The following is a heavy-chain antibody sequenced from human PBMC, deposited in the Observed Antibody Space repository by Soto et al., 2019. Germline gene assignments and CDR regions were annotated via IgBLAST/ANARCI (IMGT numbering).Heavy chain of an antibody. CDR1: GYTFTSYC. CDR2: INPRGASP. V-gene: IGHV1-46*01. D-gene: IGHD3-16*01. J-gene: IGHJ5*02. Sequence: QVQLVQSGAEVKKPGASVRVSCKASGYTFTSYCLHWVRQAPGQGLEWMGIINPGQGLAWMGKINPRGASPGYAQKFQYRVTMTIDTSTSTAYMELSSLRSEDTAMYYRAGSPPWGSALGGWFDPWGQGTLVTVSS. CDR3: AGSPPWGSALGGWFDP.